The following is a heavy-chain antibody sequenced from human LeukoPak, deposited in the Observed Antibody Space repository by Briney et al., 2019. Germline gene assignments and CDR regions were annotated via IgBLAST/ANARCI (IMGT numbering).Heavy chain of an antibody. D-gene: IGHD3-22*01. J-gene: IGHJ4*02. CDR1: GFTFSSYG. CDR2: IWYDGSNK. Sequence: GRSLRLSCAASGFTFSSYGMHWVRQAPGKGLEWVAVIWYDGSNKYYADSVKGRFTISRDNSKNTLSLQMNSLRAEDTAVYYCAKESYDGSGPGLDYWGQGTLVTVSS. CDR3: AKESYDGSGPGLDY. V-gene: IGHV3-33*06.